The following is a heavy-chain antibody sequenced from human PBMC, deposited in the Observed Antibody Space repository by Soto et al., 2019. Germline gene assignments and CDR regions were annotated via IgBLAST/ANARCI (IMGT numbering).Heavy chain of an antibody. CDR3: ARRLVDYYYGMDV. J-gene: IGHJ6*02. CDR1: GYTFTGYY. V-gene: IGHV1-2*02. CDR2: INPNSGGT. D-gene: IGHD3-16*01. Sequence: ASVKVSCKASGYTFTGYYMHWVRQAPGQGLEWMGWINPNSGGTNYAQKFQGRVTMTRDTSISTAYMELSRLRSDDTAVYYCARRLVDYYYGMDVWRQGTTVTVSS.